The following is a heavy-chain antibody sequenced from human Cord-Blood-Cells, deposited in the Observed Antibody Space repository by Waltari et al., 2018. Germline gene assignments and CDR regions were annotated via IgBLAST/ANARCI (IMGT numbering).Heavy chain of an antibody. CDR2: ISYDEGNK. J-gene: IGHJ4*02. Sequence: QVQLVESGGGVVQPGRSLRLSCAASGFTFSSYGVHWVRQAPGKGLEWVAVISYDEGNKDYAASVKGRVTISRDNSKNTLYLQMNSLRAEDTAVYYCAKGATGDFDYWGQGTLVTVSS. CDR3: AKGATGDFDY. D-gene: IGHD7-27*01. V-gene: IGHV3-30*18. CDR1: GFTFSSYG.